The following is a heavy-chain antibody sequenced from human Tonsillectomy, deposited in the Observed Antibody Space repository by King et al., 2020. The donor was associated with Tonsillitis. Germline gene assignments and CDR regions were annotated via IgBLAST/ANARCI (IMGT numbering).Heavy chain of an antibody. CDR3: AKDPWFGELSPYYFDY. Sequence: VQLVESGGGLVQPGGSLRLSCAASGFTFSSYAMSWVRQAPGKGLEWVSAISGSGGSTYYADSVKGRFTISRDNSKNTLYLQMNSLGAADTAVYYCAKDPWFGELSPYYFDYWGQGTLVTVSS. CDR1: GFTFSSYA. CDR2: ISGSGGST. D-gene: IGHD3-10*01. V-gene: IGHV3-23*04. J-gene: IGHJ4*02.